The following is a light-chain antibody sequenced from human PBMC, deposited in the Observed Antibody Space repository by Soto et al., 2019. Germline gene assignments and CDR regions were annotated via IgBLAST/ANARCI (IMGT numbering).Light chain of an antibody. V-gene: IGLV2-14*01. J-gene: IGLJ1*01. CDR1: SRDVGSYNY. CDR2: EVT. CDR3: NSFTRFNTRV. Sequence: QSALTQPASVSGSLGQSITISCTGTSRDVGSYNYISWYQQHPGRAPKLIIYEVTNRPSGVSNRFSGSKSGYTASLTISGLQADDEADYYCNSFTRFNTRVFGTGTKVTVL.